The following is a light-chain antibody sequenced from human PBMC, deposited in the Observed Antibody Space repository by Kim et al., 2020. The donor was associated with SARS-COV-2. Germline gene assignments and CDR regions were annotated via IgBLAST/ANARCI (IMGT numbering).Light chain of an antibody. Sequence: LTQSPGTLSLSPGERATLSCRASQSVSSSSLLWYQQKPGQAPRLLIHGASSRATGIPDFTLTISRLEPEDFAVYYCQHYGSSQWTFGQGTKVDIK. CDR3: QHYGSSQWT. V-gene: IGKV3-20*01. J-gene: IGKJ1*01. CDR2: GAS. CDR1: QSVSSSS.